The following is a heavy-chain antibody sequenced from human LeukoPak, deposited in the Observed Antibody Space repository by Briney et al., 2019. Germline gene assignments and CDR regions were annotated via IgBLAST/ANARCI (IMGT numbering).Heavy chain of an antibody. J-gene: IGHJ4*02. Sequence: PSETLSLTCTVSGGSISTSNYYWGWIRQPPGKGLEWIGNIFYSGSTYYSPSLKSRVTISLDTSRNQFSLKLSSVTAADTAVYYCARGDFGVAIYWGQGTLVTVSS. V-gene: IGHV4-39*07. CDR2: IFYSGST. CDR3: ARGDFGVAIY. CDR1: GGSISTSNYY. D-gene: IGHD3-3*01.